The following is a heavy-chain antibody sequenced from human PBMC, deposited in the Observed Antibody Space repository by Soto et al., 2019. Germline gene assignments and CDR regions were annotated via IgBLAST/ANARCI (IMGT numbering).Heavy chain of an antibody. Sequence: TSETLSLTCTVSGGSISSYYWSWIRQPPGKGLEWIGYIYYSGSTNYNPSLKSRVTISVDTSKNQFSLKLSSVTAADTAVYYRASLGGSGWYLDYWGQGTLVTDS. J-gene: IGHJ4*02. CDR1: GGSISSYY. D-gene: IGHD6-19*01. V-gene: IGHV4-59*12. CDR2: IYYSGST. CDR3: ASLGGSGWYLDY.